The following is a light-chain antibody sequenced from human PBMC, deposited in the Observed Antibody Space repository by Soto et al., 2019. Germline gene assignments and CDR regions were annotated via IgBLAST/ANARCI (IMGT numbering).Light chain of an antibody. CDR1: SSNIGAGYD. CDR3: QSYDSSLSGCV. Sequence: QSVLPQPPSVSGAPGQRVTISCTGSSSNIGAGYDVHWYQQLPGTAPKLLIYGNSNRPSGVPDRFSGSKSGTSVSLAITGLQAEDEADYYCQSYDSSLSGCVFGGGTKLTVL. J-gene: IGLJ2*01. V-gene: IGLV1-40*01. CDR2: GNS.